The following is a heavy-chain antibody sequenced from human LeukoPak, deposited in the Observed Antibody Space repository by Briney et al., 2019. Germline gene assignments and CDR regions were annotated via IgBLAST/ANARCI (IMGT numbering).Heavy chain of an antibody. CDR1: GFTFSSYW. D-gene: IGHD3-3*01. V-gene: IGHV3-7*01. J-gene: IGHJ6*03. CDR3: ARAKVTYYDFWSGYTYYYYMDV. Sequence: VGSLRLSCAASGFTFSSYWMSWVNQAPGKGLGLMDNIKQDGSEKYYVDSVKGRFTMARENAKNSLYLQMNSLRAEDTAVYYCARAKVTYYDFWSGYTYYYYMDVWGKGTTVTVSS. CDR2: IKQDGSEK.